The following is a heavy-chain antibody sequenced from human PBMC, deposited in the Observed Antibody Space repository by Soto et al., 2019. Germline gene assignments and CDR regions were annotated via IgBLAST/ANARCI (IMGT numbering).Heavy chain of an antibody. CDR1: GYTFTSYG. CDR2: ISAYNGNT. V-gene: IGHV1-18*01. D-gene: IGHD3-9*01. J-gene: IGHJ4*02. CDR3: ASPTPREYDILTGGVLNI. Sequence: ASVKVSCKASGYTFTSYGISWVRQAPGQGLEWMGWISAYNGNTNYAQKLQGRVTMTTDTSTSTAYMELRSLRSDDTAVYYCASPTPREYDILTGGVLNIWGQGTLVTVSS.